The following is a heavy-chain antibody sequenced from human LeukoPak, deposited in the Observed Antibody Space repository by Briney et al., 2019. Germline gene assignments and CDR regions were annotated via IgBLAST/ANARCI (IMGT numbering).Heavy chain of an antibody. J-gene: IGHJ4*02. CDR3: ASLDGSLKTGTTDY. D-gene: IGHD1-7*01. V-gene: IGHV1-69*01. Sequence: GSSVTVSCKASGATCSIYAISWVRQATGQRLEWMGGIIPIFGTANYAQKFQGRVTITADESTSTAYMELSSRRSEDTAVYYCASLDGSLKTGTTDYWGQGTLVTVSS. CDR1: GATCSIYA. CDR2: IIPIFGTA.